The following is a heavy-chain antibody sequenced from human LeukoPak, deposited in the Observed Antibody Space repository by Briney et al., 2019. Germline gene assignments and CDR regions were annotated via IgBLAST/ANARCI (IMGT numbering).Heavy chain of an antibody. V-gene: IGHV4-34*01. CDR2: INHSGST. D-gene: IGHD3-3*01. J-gene: IGHJ5*02. Sequence: PSETLSLTCAVYGGSFSGYYWSWFRQPPGKGLEWIGEINHSGSTNYNPSLKSRVTISVDTSKNQFSLKLSSVTAADTAVYYCATRSNSEWLENRTNWFDPWGQGTLVTVSS. CDR3: ATRSNSEWLENRTNWFDP. CDR1: GGSFSGYY.